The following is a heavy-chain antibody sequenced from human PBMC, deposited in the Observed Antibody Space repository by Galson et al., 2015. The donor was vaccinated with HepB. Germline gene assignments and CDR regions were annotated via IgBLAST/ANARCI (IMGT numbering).Heavy chain of an antibody. CDR2: IYSGGTT. D-gene: IGHD3-10*01. V-gene: IGHV3-66*01. J-gene: IGHJ4*02. Sequence: SLRLSCAASGFTVNSHYMNWVRQAPGKGLEWVSVIYSGGTTFYADSVKGRFTIPRDNSKNTLFLQMNSLRAADTAVYYCARGEGSGSYYTTYFDYWGQGTLVTVSS. CDR1: GFTVNSHY. CDR3: ARGEGSGSYYTTYFDY.